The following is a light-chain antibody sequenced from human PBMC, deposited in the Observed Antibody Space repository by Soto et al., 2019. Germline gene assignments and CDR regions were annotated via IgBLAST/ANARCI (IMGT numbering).Light chain of an antibody. V-gene: IGKV3-11*01. CDR1: QSVGSH. CDR3: QQRTTWPET. CDR2: DTS. J-gene: IGKJ2*01. Sequence: EIVLTQSPATLSLSPGQRGALSCRASQSVGSHLAWYQQKPGQAPRLLIYDTSKRATGVPVRFSGSGSETDFTLTISSLQPEDFAVYFCQQRTTWPETFGQGTRLEI.